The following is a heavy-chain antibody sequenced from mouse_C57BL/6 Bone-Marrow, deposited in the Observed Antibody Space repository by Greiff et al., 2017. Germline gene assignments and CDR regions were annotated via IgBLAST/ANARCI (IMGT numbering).Heavy chain of an antibody. CDR3: ARYYYGSSGGFAY. CDR1: GYTFTSYG. V-gene: IGHV1-81*01. J-gene: IGHJ3*01. CDR2: IYPRSGNT. Sequence: VQLQQSGAELARPGASVKLSCKASGYTFTSYGISWVKQRTGQGLEWIGEIYPRSGNTYYNEKFKGKATLTADKSSSTAYMELRSLTSEDSAVYFCARYYYGSSGGFAYWGQGTLVTVSA. D-gene: IGHD1-1*01.